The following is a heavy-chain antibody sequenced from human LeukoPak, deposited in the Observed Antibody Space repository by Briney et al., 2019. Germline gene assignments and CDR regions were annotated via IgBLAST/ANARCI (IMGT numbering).Heavy chain of an antibody. CDR2: IYHRGIT. D-gene: IGHD6-13*01. J-gene: IGHJ4*02. CDR3: AGARIAEAGFSFDY. V-gene: IGHV4-39*07. Sequence: SETLSLTCNVSGGSISSNDYYWGWIRQPPGKGLEWIGSIYHRGITHYTPSLKSRVTISVDTSKNQFSLTLTSVTAADTAVYYCAGARIAEAGFSFDYWGQGTLVTVSS. CDR1: GGSISSNDYY.